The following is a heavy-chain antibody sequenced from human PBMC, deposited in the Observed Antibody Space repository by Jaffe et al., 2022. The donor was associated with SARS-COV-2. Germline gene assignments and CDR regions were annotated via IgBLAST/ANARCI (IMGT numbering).Heavy chain of an antibody. CDR1: GFIFTSYA. Sequence: EVQLVESGGGLVQPGGSLRLSCAASGFIFTSYAMSWVRQAPGKGLEWVSSISGTGASTYYADSVKGRFTISRDSSKDTLYLEMNSLRVEDTAVYFCAKALVVVVSAMDYWGQGTLVTVSS. CDR3: AKALVVVVSAMDY. D-gene: IGHD2-8*02. CDR2: ISGTGAST. V-gene: IGHV3-23*04. J-gene: IGHJ4*02.